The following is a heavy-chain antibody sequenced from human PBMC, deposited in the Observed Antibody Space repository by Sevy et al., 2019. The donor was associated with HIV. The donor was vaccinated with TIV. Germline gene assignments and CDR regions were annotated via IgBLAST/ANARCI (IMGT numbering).Heavy chain of an antibody. D-gene: IGHD3-16*01. V-gene: IGHV3-30*18. J-gene: IGHJ4*02. CDR2: ISHEGRST. CDR3: AKGDFECGVNDCVMH. CDR1: GFTFSGHG. Sequence: GGSLRLSCATSGFTFSGHGMHWVRHAPGKGLEWLAVISHEGRSTFDAASVKGRFIISRDKSKNTLFLQMNSLIAAETSVYYCAKGDFECGVNDCVMHWGQGTLVTVSS.